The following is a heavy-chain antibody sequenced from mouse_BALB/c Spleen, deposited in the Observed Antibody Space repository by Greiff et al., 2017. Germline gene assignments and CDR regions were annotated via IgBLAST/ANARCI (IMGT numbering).Heavy chain of an antibody. J-gene: IGHJ4*01. Sequence: EVQLQQSGAELVKPGASVKLSCTASGFNIKDTYMHWVKQRPEQGLEWIGRIDPANGNTKYDPKFQGKATITADTSSNTAYLQLSSLTSEDTAVYYCAIYGKWDYYAMDYWGQGTAVTVAS. V-gene: IGHV14-3*02. D-gene: IGHD2-1*01. CDR2: IDPANGNT. CDR3: AIYGKWDYYAMDY. CDR1: GFNIKDTY.